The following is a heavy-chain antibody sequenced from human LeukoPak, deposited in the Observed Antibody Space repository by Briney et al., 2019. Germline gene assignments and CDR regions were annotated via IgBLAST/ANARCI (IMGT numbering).Heavy chain of an antibody. D-gene: IGHD6-19*01. V-gene: IGHV4-59*01. CDR3: ARDRSSGWYYFDY. CDR1: GFTFSSYA. J-gene: IGHJ4*02. Sequence: GSLRLSCAASGFTFSSYAMSWIRQPPGKGLEWIGYIYYSGSTNYNPSLKSRVTISVDTSKNQFSLKLSSVTAADTAVYYCARDRSSGWYYFDYWGQGTLVTVSS. CDR2: IYYSGST.